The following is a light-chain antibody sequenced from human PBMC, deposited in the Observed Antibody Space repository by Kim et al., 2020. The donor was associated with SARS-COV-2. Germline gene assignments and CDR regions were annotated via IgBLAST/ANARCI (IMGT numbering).Light chain of an antibody. J-gene: IGLJ3*02. Sequence: ASVKRTCTLGSGHSSYAIEWHQQQPEKGPRYLMKLNSDGSHSKGDGIPDRFSGSSSGAERYLTISSLQSEDEADYYCQTWGTGIWVFGGGTQLTVL. CDR1: SGHSSYA. CDR3: QTWGTGIWV. CDR2: LNSDGSH. V-gene: IGLV4-69*01.